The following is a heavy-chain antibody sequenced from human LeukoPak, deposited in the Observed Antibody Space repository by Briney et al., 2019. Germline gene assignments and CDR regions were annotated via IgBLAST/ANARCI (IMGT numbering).Heavy chain of an antibody. Sequence: SETLSLTCTVSGVPISTSSYYWGWIRQPPGKGLEWIAKIYFNGGTAYNPSLKSRVAIFVETSKNQFSLKVNSVTAADTAVYYCARGIAANMDYWGQGTLVTVSS. V-gene: IGHV4-39*01. D-gene: IGHD6-13*01. CDR3: ARGIAANMDY. CDR2: IYFNGGT. J-gene: IGHJ4*02. CDR1: GVPISTSSYY.